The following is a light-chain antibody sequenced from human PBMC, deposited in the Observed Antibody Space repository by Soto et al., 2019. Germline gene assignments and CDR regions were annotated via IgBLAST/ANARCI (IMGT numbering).Light chain of an antibody. CDR1: QSISGW. Sequence: DIQMTQSPSTLSASVGDRVTITCRASQSISGWLAWYQQKPGKAPKLLIYDVSSLESGVPSRFSGSGSGTEFTLAISSLQPDDFATYYCQQYNSYPWTFSQGTKVEIK. CDR2: DVS. J-gene: IGKJ1*01. CDR3: QQYNSYPWT. V-gene: IGKV1-5*01.